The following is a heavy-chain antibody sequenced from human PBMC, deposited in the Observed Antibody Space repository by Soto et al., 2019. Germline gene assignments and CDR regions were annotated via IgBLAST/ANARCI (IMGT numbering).Heavy chain of an antibody. J-gene: IGHJ4*02. D-gene: IGHD5-18*01. CDR1: GFTFSSYW. CDR3: ARSITGYSYADS. CDR2: INSDGSST. Sequence: EVQLVESGGGLVQPGGSLRLSCAASGFTFSSYWMHWVRQAPGKGLVWVSRINSDGSSTVYVDSVKGRFTISRDNANNTLYLQMNSLRAEDTAVYYCARSITGYSYADSWGQGTLVTVSS. V-gene: IGHV3-74*01.